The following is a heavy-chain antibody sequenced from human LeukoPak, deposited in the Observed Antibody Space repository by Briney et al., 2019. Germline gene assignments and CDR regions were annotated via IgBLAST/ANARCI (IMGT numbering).Heavy chain of an antibody. CDR3: ARETNNWALDY. D-gene: IGHD1-20*01. V-gene: IGHV4-59*01. CDR2: IQYSGNT. J-gene: IGHJ4*02. CDR1: GGSISTYY. Sequence: SETLSLTCTVSGGSISTYYWSWIRQSPGRGLEWIGFIQYSGNTKSNPSLKGRVTISLDMPKNQFSLSLTSVAAADTAVYYCARETNNWALDYWGQGTLVTVSS.